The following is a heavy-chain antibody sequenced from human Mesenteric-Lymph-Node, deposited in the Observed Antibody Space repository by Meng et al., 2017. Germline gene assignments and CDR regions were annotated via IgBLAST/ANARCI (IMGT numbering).Heavy chain of an antibody. J-gene: IGHJ4*02. CDR3: ARVSSGWDYFDY. D-gene: IGHD6-19*01. Sequence: QVQLEESGPGLVKPSDTLSLTCAVSGYSISSTNWWGWIRQPPGKGLEWIGYIYYSGSTSYNPSLKRRVIISIDTSKNQFSLNLRSVTAADTAVYYCARVSSGWDYFDYWGQGTLVTVSS. CDR1: GYSISSTNW. V-gene: IGHV4-28*03. CDR2: IYYSGST.